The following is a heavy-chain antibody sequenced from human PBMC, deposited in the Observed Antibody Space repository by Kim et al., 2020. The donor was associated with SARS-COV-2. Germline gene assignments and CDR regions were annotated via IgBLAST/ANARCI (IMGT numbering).Heavy chain of an antibody. V-gene: IGHV3-21*01. CDR3: ARDGSTDFWSGPNWFDP. CDR1: GFTFSSYS. D-gene: IGHD3-3*01. Sequence: GGSLRLSCAASGFTFSSYSMNWVRQAPGKGLEWVSSISSSSSYIYYADSVKGRFTISRDNAKNSLYLQMNSLRAEDTAVYYCARDGSTDFWSGPNWFDPWGQGTLVTVSS. J-gene: IGHJ5*02. CDR2: ISSSSSYI.